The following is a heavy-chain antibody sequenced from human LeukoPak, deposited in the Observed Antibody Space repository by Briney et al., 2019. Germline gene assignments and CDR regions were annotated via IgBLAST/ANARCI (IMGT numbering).Heavy chain of an antibody. CDR1: GFTFSNYG. V-gene: IGHV3-21*01. D-gene: IGHD6-25*01. CDR3: AREAARGRAY. J-gene: IGHJ4*02. Sequence: GGSLRLSCAASGFTFSNYGMHWVRQAPGKGLEWVSSISSSSSYIYYADSVKGRFTISRDNAKNSLYLQMNSLRAEDTAVYYCAREAARGRAYWGQGTLVTVSS. CDR2: ISSSSSYI.